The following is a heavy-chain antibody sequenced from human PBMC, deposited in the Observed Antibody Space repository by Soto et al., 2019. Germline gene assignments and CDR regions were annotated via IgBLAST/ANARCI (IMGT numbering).Heavy chain of an antibody. V-gene: IGHV1-3*01. J-gene: IGHJ4*02. CDR1: GYTFTSYA. CDR2: INAGNGNT. D-gene: IGHD3-22*01. Sequence: ASVKVSCKASGYTFTSYAMHWVRQAPGQRLEWMGWINAGNGNTKYSQKFQGRVTITRDTSASTAYMELSSLRSEDTAVYYCARAANPYDSSGFDYWGQGTLVTVSS. CDR3: ARAANPYDSSGFDY.